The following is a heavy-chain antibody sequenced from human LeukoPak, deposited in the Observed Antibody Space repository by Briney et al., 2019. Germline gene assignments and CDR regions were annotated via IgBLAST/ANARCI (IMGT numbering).Heavy chain of an antibody. CDR2: INSDGSST. V-gene: IGHV3-74*01. Sequence: PGGSLRLSCAASGFTFSSYWMHWVRQAPEKGLVWVSRINSDGSSTSYADSVKGRFTISRDNAKNTLYLQMNSLRAEDTAVYYCARDTVLWFGESYDPYNWFDPWGQGTLVTVSS. D-gene: IGHD3-10*01. J-gene: IGHJ5*02. CDR1: GFTFSSYW. CDR3: ARDTVLWFGESYDPYNWFDP.